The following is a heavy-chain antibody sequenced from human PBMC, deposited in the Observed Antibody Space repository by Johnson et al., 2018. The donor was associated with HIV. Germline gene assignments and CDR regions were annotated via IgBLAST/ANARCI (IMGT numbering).Heavy chain of an antibody. D-gene: IGHD2-15*01. V-gene: IGHV3-30*04. CDR1: GFTFSSYA. CDR2: ISYDGSNK. CDR3: ARSWGGYCSGGSCYGAPGAFDI. Sequence: QVQLVESGGGVVQPGRSLRLSCAASGFTFSSYAMHWVRQAPGKGLEWVAVISYDGSNKYYVDSVKGRFTISRDNSKNTLYLQMNSLRAEDTAVYYCARSWGGYCSGGSCYGAPGAFDIWGQGTMVTVSS. J-gene: IGHJ3*02.